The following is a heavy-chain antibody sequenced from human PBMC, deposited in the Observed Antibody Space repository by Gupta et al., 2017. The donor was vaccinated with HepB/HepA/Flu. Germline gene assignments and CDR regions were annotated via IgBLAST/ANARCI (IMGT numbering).Heavy chain of an antibody. CDR2: IKSKTDGGTT. CDR1: GFTSSNSW. V-gene: IGHV3-15*01. Sequence: EVQLLESGGGLVKSGGSLRLSCAASGFTSSNSWIIWVRQAPGKGLEWVGRIKSKTDGGTTDYAAPGKGRVTISRDDSKNTLYRQMNSLKTEDTDVYYCTTDKRDDCWSGYLYYFDYWGQGTLVTVSS. J-gene: IGHJ4*02. CDR3: TTDKRDDCWSGYLYYFDY. D-gene: IGHD3-3*01.